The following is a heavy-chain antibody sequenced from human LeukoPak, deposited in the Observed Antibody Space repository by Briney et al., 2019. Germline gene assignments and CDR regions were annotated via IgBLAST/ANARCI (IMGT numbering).Heavy chain of an antibody. CDR3: ASRGSDFRCGFDY. Sequence: GASVKVSRKRSVNTLRELPIQWVRQARGKGLEWMAGFDPENAEIVYAQKLQGIVTMTEDTSTNTASMELTSLTSDDTALCYCASRGSDFRCGFDYCGQRTQVTVSS. J-gene: IGHJ4*02. V-gene: IGHV1-24*01. D-gene: IGHD3-3*01. CDR1: VNTLRELP. CDR2: FDPENAEI.